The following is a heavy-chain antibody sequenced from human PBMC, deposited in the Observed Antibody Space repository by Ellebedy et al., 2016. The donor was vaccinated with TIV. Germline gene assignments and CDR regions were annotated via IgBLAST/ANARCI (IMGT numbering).Heavy chain of an antibody. CDR1: GNTLTKLS. CDR3: ATVQNYGSGSFDY. D-gene: IGHD3-10*01. J-gene: IGHJ4*02. V-gene: IGHV1-24*01. CDR2: FDVEDGET. Sequence: AASVKVSCKVSGNTLTKLSVHWVRQALGKGLEWMGGFDVEDGETVYAQKFQGRARMTEDISADTAYMELSSLKSEDTAVYYCATVQNYGSGSFDYWGQGTLVTVSS.